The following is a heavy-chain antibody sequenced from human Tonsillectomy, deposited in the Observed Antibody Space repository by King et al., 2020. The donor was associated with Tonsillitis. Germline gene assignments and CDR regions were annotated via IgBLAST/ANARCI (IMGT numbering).Heavy chain of an antibody. CDR1: GFTFSSYG. CDR3: AKDRIAAASITFAFDI. J-gene: IGHJ3*02. D-gene: IGHD6-13*01. Sequence: VQLVESGGGVVQPGRSLRLSCAASGFTFSSYGMHWVRQAPGKGLEWVAVISYDGSNEYYADSVKGRFTISRDNSKNTLYLQMNSLRAEDTAVYYCAKDRIAAASITFAFDIWGQGTMVTVSS. CDR2: ISYDGSNE. V-gene: IGHV3-30*18.